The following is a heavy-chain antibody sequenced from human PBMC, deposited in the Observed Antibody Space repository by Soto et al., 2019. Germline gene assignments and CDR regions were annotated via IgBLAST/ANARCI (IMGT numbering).Heavy chain of an antibody. CDR1: GGSISSYY. D-gene: IGHD1-7*01. J-gene: IGHJ5*02. V-gene: IGHV4-59*01. CDR3: ARDLELDSNWFDP. CDR2: IYYSGST. Sequence: TLSLTCTVSGGSISSYYWSWIRQPPGKGLEWIGYIYYSGSTNYNPSLKGRVTISVDTSKNQFSLKLSSVTAADTAVYYCARDLELDSNWFDPWGQGTLVTVSS.